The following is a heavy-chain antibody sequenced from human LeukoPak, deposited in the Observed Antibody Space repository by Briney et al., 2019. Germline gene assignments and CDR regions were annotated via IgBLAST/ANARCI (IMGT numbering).Heavy chain of an antibody. CDR1: GYTFTSYD. V-gene: IGHV1-8*03. CDR3: ARMRGYSGYDYYYYYYMDV. Sequence: ASVKVSCKASGYTFTSYDINWVRQATGQGLEWMGWMNPNSGNTGYAQKFQGRVAITRNTSISTAYMELSSLRSEDTAVYYCARMRGYSGYDYYYYYYMDVWGKGTTVTVSS. D-gene: IGHD5-12*01. CDR2: MNPNSGNT. J-gene: IGHJ6*03.